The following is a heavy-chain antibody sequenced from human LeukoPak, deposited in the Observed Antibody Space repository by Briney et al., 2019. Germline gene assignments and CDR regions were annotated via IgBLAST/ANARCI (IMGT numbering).Heavy chain of an antibody. CDR3: ARARGYCSGGSCFDNWFDP. CDR2: IYYSGGT. Sequence: SETLSLTCTVSGGSISSYYWSWIRQPPGKGLEWIGYIYYSGGTYYNPSLRSRVTISVDTSKNQFSLKLSSVTAADTAVYYCARARGYCSGGSCFDNWFDPWGQGTLVTVSS. J-gene: IGHJ5*02. CDR1: GGSISSYY. V-gene: IGHV4-59*01. D-gene: IGHD2-15*01.